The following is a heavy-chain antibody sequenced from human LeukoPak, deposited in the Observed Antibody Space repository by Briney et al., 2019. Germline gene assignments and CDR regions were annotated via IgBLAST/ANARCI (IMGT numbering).Heavy chain of an antibody. CDR1: GFSVSDNF. CDR2: ISSSGSTI. J-gene: IGHJ4*02. D-gene: IGHD3-22*01. CDR3: ARDPYYYDSSGYGY. V-gene: IGHV3-11*01. Sequence: GGSLRLSCAVSGFSVSDNFMSWIRQAPGKGLEWVSYISSSGSTIYYADSVKGRFTISRDNAKNSLYLQMNSLRAEDTAVYYCARDPYYYDSSGYGYWGQGTLVTVSS.